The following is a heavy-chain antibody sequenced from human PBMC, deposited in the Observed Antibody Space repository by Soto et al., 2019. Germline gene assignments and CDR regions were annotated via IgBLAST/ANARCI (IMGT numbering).Heavy chain of an antibody. CDR1: GFFTFSRYW. V-gene: IGHV3-7*05. Sequence: PGGSLRLSCVASGFFTFSRYWMSWVRQVPGQGLEWVANIKEDGSEKYYVDSVKGRFTISRDNSKNTLYVQMNSLRAEDTAVYYCAKAISGYNAPLDHWGQGTRVTVSS. CDR3: AKAISGYNAPLDH. CDR2: IKEDGSEK. D-gene: IGHD1-20*01. J-gene: IGHJ4*02.